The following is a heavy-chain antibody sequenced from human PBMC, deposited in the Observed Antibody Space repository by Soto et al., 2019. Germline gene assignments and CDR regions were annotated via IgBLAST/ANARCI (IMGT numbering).Heavy chain of an antibody. J-gene: IGHJ6*02. CDR1: CGAIISYY. CDR3: ARVAFSYFGMDV. V-gene: IGHV4-4*07. Sequence: SETLSLTCSVPCGAIISYYWSWVRQPAGRGLEWIGRVFSSGSTNYNASLKSRVTMSIDTSKNEVSPTLRSVTAADTAVYYCARVAFSYFGMDVWGPGTTVTVSS. D-gene: IGHD3-3*02. CDR2: VFSSGST.